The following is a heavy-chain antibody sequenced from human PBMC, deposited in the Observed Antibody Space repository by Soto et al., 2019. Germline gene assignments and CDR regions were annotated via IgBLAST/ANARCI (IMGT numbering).Heavy chain of an antibody. V-gene: IGHV3-48*02. Sequence: GSLRLSCAASGFTFSSYSMNWVRQAPGKGLEWVSYISSSSSTIYYADSVKGRFTISRDNAKNSLYLQMNSLRDEDTAVYYCARGGVDYYDSSGYYQLDYWGQGTLVTVSS. CDR1: GFTFSSYS. D-gene: IGHD3-22*01. CDR2: ISSSSSTI. J-gene: IGHJ4*02. CDR3: ARGGVDYYDSSGYYQLDY.